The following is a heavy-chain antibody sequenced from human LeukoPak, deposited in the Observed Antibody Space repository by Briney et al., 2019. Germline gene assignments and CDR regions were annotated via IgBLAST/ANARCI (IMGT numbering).Heavy chain of an antibody. J-gene: IGHJ6*02. D-gene: IGHD6-13*01. CDR1: GFTFNSYA. CDR3: ARAGSSSSVEYYYYGMDV. V-gene: IGHV3-23*01. CDR2: ISGGGGST. Sequence: HPGGSLRLSCAASGFTFNSYAMSWVRQAPGKGLEWVSAISGGGGSTYHADSVKGRFTISRDNSKNTLYLQMNSLRAEDTAVYYCARAGSSSSVEYYYYGMDVWGQGTTVTVSS.